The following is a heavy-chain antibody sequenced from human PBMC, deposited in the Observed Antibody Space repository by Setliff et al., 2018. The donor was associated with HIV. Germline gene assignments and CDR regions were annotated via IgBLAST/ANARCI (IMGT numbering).Heavy chain of an antibody. J-gene: IGHJ4*02. V-gene: IGHV4-34*01. CDR3: ARDGGSSGWYLDY. Sequence: SETLSLTCAVYGGSFSGYCWSWIRQPPGKGLEWIGEIQHSGRINYNPSLRSRVTTSVDTSKNQFSLRLRSVTAADTAMYYCARDGGSSGWYLDYWGQGTLVTVSS. CDR2: IQHSGRI. CDR1: GGSFSGYC. D-gene: IGHD6-19*01.